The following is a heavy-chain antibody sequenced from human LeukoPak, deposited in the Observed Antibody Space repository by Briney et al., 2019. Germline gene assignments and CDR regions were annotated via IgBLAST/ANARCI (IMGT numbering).Heavy chain of an antibody. CDR2: IIPILGIA. CDR1: GGTFSSYT. CDR3: ARERDGYEHNFDY. Sequence: SVKVSCKASGGTFSSYTISWVRQAPGQGLEWMGRIIPILGIANYAQKFQGRVTITADKSTSTAYMELSSLRSEDTAVYYCARERDGYEHNFDYWGQGTLVTVSS. J-gene: IGHJ4*02. V-gene: IGHV1-69*04. D-gene: IGHD5-24*01.